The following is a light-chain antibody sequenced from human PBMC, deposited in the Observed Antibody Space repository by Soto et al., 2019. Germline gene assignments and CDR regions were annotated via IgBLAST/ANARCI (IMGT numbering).Light chain of an antibody. CDR3: QYSGSASGWT. Sequence: VLTQSPDTLSLSPGERATLSCRASQSVGSSSLGWYQQKPGQAPRLVIFDISNRATGIPDRFSGSGSGTDCTLTISRLEPEDFAVYYCQYSGSASGWTFGRGTKVDIK. J-gene: IGKJ1*01. CDR1: QSVGSSS. CDR2: DIS. V-gene: IGKV3-20*01.